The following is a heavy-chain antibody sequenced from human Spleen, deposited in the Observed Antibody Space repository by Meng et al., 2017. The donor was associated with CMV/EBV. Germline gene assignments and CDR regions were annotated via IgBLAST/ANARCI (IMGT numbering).Heavy chain of an antibody. V-gene: IGHV3-66*01. CDR1: GFTVSSKY. CDR3: ARERGSGGYCSTTNCYRGYYYYYGMDV. CDR2: IYSGGYT. Sequence: GESLKISCAASGFTVSSKYLSWVRQAPGKGLEWVSVIYSGGYTYYAESVKGRFTISRDNAKNSLYLQMNSLRAEDTAVYYCARERGSGGYCSTTNCYRGYYYYYGMDVWGQGTTVTVSS. J-gene: IGHJ6*02. D-gene: IGHD2-2*02.